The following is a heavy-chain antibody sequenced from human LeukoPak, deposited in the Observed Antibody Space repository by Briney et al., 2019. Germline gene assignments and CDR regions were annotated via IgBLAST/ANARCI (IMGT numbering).Heavy chain of an antibody. CDR3: ARRKRDGPGYYGSGSYWSHWFDP. Sequence: SETLSLTCAVYGGSFSGYYWSWIRQPPGKGLEWIGEINYSGSTNYNPSLKSRVTISVDTSKNQFSLKLSSVTAAGTAVYYCARRKRDGPGYYGSGSYWSHWFDPWGQGTLVTVSS. V-gene: IGHV4-34*01. D-gene: IGHD3-10*01. CDR2: INYSGST. CDR1: GGSFSGYY. J-gene: IGHJ5*02.